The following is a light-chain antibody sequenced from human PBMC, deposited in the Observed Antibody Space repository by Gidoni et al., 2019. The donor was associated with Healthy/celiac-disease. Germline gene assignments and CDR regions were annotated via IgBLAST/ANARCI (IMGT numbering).Light chain of an antibody. J-gene: IGLJ1*01. CDR3: AAWDDSLNGYV. CDR1: SSNIGSNT. V-gene: IGLV1-44*01. Sequence: QSVLTQPPSASGTPGQRVTISCSGSSSNIGSNTVTWYQQLPGTAPKLLIYSNNQRPSAVPDRFSGSKSGTSASLAISGLQSEDDADYYCAAWDDSLNGYVFGTGTKVTVL. CDR2: SNN.